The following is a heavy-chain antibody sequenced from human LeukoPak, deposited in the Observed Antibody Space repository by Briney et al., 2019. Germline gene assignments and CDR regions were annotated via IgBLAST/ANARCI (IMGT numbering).Heavy chain of an antibody. CDR2: TVGIGPDT. J-gene: IGHJ4*02. D-gene: IGHD2-15*01. V-gene: IGHV3-23*01. Sequence: PGGSLRLSCAASGFTFTNYAMTWVRQAPEKGLEWVAATVGIGPDTYHADSVKGRFTISRDNSKNILYLQMNSLRVEDAAVYYCTKASAARCIGVFCYPFDHWGQGTLVTVSS. CDR3: TKASAARCIGVFCYPFDH. CDR1: GFTFTNYA.